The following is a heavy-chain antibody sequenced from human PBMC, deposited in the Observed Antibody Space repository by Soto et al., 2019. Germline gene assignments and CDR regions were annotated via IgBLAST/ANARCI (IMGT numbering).Heavy chain of an antibody. V-gene: IGHV1-69*13. CDR2: IIPIFGTA. CDR3: ARVYLGLGWGRSHFDL. CDR1: GGTFSSYA. Sequence: GASVKVSCKASGGTFSSYAISWVRQAPGQGLEWMGGIIPIFGTANYAQKFQGRVTITADESTSTAYMELSSLRSEDAAVYYCARVYLGLGWGRSHFDLWGRGTLVTVSS. J-gene: IGHJ2*01. D-gene: IGHD3-16*01.